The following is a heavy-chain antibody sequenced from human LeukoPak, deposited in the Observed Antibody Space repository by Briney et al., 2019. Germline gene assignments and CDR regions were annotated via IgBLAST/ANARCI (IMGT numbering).Heavy chain of an antibody. CDR1: GGTFSSCA. Sequence: ASVKVSCKASGGTFSSCAISWVRQAPGQGLEWMGGIIPIFGTANYAQKFQGRVTITADESTSTAYMELSSLRSEDTAVYYCARTMGIFKLPYDYWGQGTLVTVSS. V-gene: IGHV1-69*01. CDR3: ARTMGIFKLPYDY. J-gene: IGHJ4*02. D-gene: IGHD7-27*01. CDR2: IIPIFGTA.